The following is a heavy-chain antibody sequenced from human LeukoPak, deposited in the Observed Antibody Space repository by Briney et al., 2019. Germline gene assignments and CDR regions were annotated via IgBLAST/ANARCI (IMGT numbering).Heavy chain of an antibody. CDR1: GFTFSSYG. Sequence: GGSLRLSCAASGFTFSSYGMHWVRQAPGKGLEWVAVISYDGSNKYYADSVKGRFTISRDNSKNTLYLQMNSLRAEDTAVYYCAKDSRQKGYYDSSGYFDYWGQGTLVTVSS. V-gene: IGHV3-30*18. D-gene: IGHD3-22*01. J-gene: IGHJ4*02. CDR3: AKDSRQKGYYDSSGYFDY. CDR2: ISYDGSNK.